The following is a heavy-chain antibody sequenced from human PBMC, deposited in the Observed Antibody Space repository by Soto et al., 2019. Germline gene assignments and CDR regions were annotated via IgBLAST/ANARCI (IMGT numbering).Heavy chain of an antibody. V-gene: IGHV2-5*02. CDR2: IYWDDVK. CDR3: ARKGSGDYALDY. J-gene: IGHJ4*02. D-gene: IGHD4-17*01. CDR1: GFSLSTSGVG. Sequence: QITLKESGPTLGKPTQTLTLTCTLSGFSLSTSGVGVGWIRQSPGKALEWLAVIYWDDVKHYSPSLERRLTITKDTSESEVVLTMTNMDPVDTATYYCARKGSGDYALDYWGQGILVTVSS.